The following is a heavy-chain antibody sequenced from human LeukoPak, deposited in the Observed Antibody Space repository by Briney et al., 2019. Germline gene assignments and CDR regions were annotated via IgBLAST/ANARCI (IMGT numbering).Heavy chain of an antibody. CDR3: ARDYCSSASCLFDY. CDR1: GYTFTGYH. Sequence: ASVKVSCKASGYTFTGYHMHWVRQAPGQGLEWMGRINPNSGDTNYAQKFQGRVTMTRDTSISTAYMELSRLRSGDTAVYYCARDYCSSASCLFDYWGQGTLVTVSS. D-gene: IGHD2-2*01. J-gene: IGHJ4*02. V-gene: IGHV1-2*06. CDR2: INPNSGDT.